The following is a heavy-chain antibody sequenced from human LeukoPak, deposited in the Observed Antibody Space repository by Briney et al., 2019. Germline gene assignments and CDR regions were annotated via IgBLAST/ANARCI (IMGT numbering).Heavy chain of an antibody. J-gene: IGHJ4*02. Sequence: SETLSLTCTVSGGSISSGGYYWSRIRQHPGKGLEWIGYIYYSGSTYYNPSLKSRVTISVDTSKNQFSLKLSSVTAADTAVYYCASYCGGDCYPMYYFDYWGQGTLVTVSS. CDR2: IYYSGST. D-gene: IGHD2-21*02. V-gene: IGHV4-31*03. CDR3: ASYCGGDCYPMYYFDY. CDR1: GGSISSGGYY.